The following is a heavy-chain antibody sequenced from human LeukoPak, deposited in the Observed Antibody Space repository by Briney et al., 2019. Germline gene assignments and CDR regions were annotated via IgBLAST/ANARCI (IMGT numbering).Heavy chain of an antibody. CDR2: IYPGDSDT. CDR1: GYSFTNYW. Sequence: PGASLQISCQGSGYSFTNYWIAWVRQVPGAGLEWMGIIYPGDSDTRYSPSFQGQVTISADKSINTAYLQWSSLKASDTAIYYCARRTAAAEFFDYWGQGTPVTVSS. CDR3: ARRTAAAEFFDY. D-gene: IGHD6-13*01. J-gene: IGHJ4*02. V-gene: IGHV5-51*01.